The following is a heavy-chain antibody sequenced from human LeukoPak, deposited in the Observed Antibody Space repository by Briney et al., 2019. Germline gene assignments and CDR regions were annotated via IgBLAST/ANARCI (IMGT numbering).Heavy chain of an antibody. CDR1: GGSFSGYY. J-gene: IGHJ5*02. D-gene: IGHD1-26*01. Sequence: SETLSLTCAVYGGSFSGYYWSWIRQPPGKGLEWIGEINHSGSTNYNPSLKSRVTISVDTSKNQFSLKLSSVTAADTAVYYCAREGSSGSYPESWFDPWGQGTLVTVSS. V-gene: IGHV4-34*01. CDR2: INHSGST. CDR3: AREGSSGSYPESWFDP.